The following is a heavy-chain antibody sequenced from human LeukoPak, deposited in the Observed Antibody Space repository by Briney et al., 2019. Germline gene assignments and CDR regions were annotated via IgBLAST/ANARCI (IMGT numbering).Heavy chain of an antibody. D-gene: IGHD6-13*01. Sequence: GGSLRLSCAASGFTFSSYAMHWVRQAPGKGLEWVAVISYDGSNKYYADSVKGRFTISRDNSKNTLYLQMNSLRAEDTAVYYCATGFGSWYVDYWGQGTLVTVSS. V-gene: IGHV3-30*04. CDR1: GFTFSSYA. CDR2: ISYDGSNK. J-gene: IGHJ4*02. CDR3: ATGFGSWYVDY.